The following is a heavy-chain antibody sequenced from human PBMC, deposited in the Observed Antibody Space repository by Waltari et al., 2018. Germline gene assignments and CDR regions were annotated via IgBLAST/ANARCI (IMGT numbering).Heavy chain of an antibody. V-gene: IGHV3-53*02. CDR3: ALSSGVVKGYLDY. Sequence: EVQLVESGGGLIQPGMSLRLSCAASGFTISNNYISWVRQAPGKGREWVSVFYGGGSSYHADSVKGRFTVSRDASKNTVYLQMNSLTAEDTAVYYCALSSGVVKGYLDYWGQGTLVTVSS. J-gene: IGHJ4*02. CDR1: GFTISNNY. CDR2: FYGGGSS. D-gene: IGHD3-3*01.